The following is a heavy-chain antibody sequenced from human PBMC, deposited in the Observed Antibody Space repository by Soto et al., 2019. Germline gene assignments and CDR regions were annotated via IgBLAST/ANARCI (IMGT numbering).Heavy chain of an antibody. CDR2: IYSGGST. CDR3: ATPFGYCSGGSCYSDAFDI. Sequence: GGSLRLSCAASGFTVSSNYMSWFRQAPGKGLKWVSVIYSGGSTYYADSVKGRFTISRDNSKNTLYLQMNSLRAEDTAVYYCATPFGYCSGGSCYSDAFDIWGQGTMVTVS. J-gene: IGHJ3*02. V-gene: IGHV3-66*01. CDR1: GFTVSSNY. D-gene: IGHD2-15*01.